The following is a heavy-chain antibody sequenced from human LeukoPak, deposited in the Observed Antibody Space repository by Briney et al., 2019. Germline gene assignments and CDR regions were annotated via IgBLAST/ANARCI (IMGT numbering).Heavy chain of an antibody. V-gene: IGHV4-59*01. J-gene: IGHJ3*02. CDR3: ARSLYYYGSDSFDI. D-gene: IGHD3-10*01. Sequence: SETLSLTCTVSGDSISSYYWNWIRQPPGKGLEWIGYIYYSGSTNYNPSLKSRVTISVDTSKNQFSLKLSSVTAADTAVYYCARSLYYYGSDSFDIWGQGEMVTVSS. CDR1: GDSISSYY. CDR2: IYYSGST.